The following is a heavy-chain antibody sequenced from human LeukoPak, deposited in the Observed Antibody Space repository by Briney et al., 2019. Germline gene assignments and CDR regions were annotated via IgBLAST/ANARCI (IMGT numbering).Heavy chain of an antibody. V-gene: IGHV3-33*01. CDR2: IWYDGSNK. J-gene: IGHJ4*02. CDR3: ARDTLGTGSGYVDY. CDR1: GFTFCSYG. Sequence: PGGSLRLSCAASGFTFCSYGMHWVRQAPGKGLEWVAVIWYDGSNKYYADSVKGRFTISRDNSKNTLYLQMNSLRAEDTAVYYCARDTLGTGSGYVDYWGQGTLVTVSS. D-gene: IGHD1/OR15-1a*01.